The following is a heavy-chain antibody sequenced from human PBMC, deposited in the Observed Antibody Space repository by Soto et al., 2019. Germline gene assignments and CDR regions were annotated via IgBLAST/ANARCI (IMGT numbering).Heavy chain of an antibody. Sequence: SETLSLTCAVYGGSFSGYYWSWIRQPPGKGLEWIGEINHSGSTNYNPSLKSRVTISVDTSKNQFSLKLRSVTAADTAVFYCARGARGYDFWSGYYTWNWFDPWGQGTLVT. D-gene: IGHD3-3*01. CDR1: GGSFSGYY. V-gene: IGHV4-34*01. J-gene: IGHJ5*02. CDR2: INHSGST. CDR3: ARGARGYDFWSGYYTWNWFDP.